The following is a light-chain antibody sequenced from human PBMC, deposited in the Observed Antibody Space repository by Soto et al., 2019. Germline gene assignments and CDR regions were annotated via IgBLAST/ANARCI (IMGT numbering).Light chain of an antibody. Sequence: DIVMTQTPPSLSVTPGQPASISCKSSQSLLYSDGKTYLSWYMQKPGQPPQLLIDEISRRFSGVPDRFRGSGSGTDFTLEISRVAAEDVGVYYCMQNMLAPYAFGQGTKLEIK. J-gene: IGKJ2*01. CDR3: MQNMLAPYA. V-gene: IGKV2D-29*01. CDR1: QSLLYSDGKTY. CDR2: EIS.